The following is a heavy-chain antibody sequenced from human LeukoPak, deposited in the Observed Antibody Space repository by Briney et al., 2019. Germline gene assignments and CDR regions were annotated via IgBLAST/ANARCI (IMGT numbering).Heavy chain of an antibody. CDR1: GFTFSSYA. V-gene: IGHV3-23*01. J-gene: IGHJ4*02. D-gene: IGHD5-24*01. CDR3: PKVRDGYNYYFDY. Sequence: GGSLRLSCAASGFTFSSYAMSWVRQAQPQGLELVSAISGSGGSTYYADSVKGRFTISRDNSKNTLYLQMNSLRAEDRAVYYCPKVRDGYNYYFDYWGQGTLVTVSS. CDR2: ISGSGGST.